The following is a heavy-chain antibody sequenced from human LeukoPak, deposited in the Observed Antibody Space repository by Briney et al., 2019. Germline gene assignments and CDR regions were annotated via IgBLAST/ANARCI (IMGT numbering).Heavy chain of an antibody. CDR2: IYYSGST. CDR1: GGSISSSSYY. D-gene: IGHD3-22*01. J-gene: IGHJ4*02. V-gene: IGHV4-39*01. Sequence: KPSETLSPTCTVSGGSISSSSYYCGWIRQPPGKGLEWIGSIYYSGSTYYNPSLKSRVTISVDTSKNQFSLKLSTVTAADTAVYYSASENPSGYSAYRGQGTLVTVSS. CDR3: ASENPSGYSAY.